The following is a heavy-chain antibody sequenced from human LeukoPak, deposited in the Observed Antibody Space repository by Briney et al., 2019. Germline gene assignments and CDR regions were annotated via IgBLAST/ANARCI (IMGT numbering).Heavy chain of an antibody. CDR3: ARDSLKQRRSMDV. CDR2: IKEDGSEK. CDR1: GFIFSNYE. Sequence: GGSLRLSCAASGFIFSNYEMNWVRQAPGKGLEWVANIKEDGSEKYYVDSVRGRFTISRDNAKKSVYLQMNSLRAEDTAVYYCARDSLKQRRSMDVWGQGTTVTVSS. V-gene: IGHV3-7*03. J-gene: IGHJ6*02.